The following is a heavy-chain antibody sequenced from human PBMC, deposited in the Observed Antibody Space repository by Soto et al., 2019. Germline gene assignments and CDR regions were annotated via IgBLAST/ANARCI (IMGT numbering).Heavy chain of an antibody. CDR2: LYWDDDK. D-gene: IGHD2-21*01. V-gene: IGHV2-5*02. J-gene: IGHJ4*02. CDR3: ARAPFFGDTLDY. Sequence: QITLKESGPTLVKPTQTLTLTCTFSGFSLSTGGVGVAWIRQPPGKALEWLAVLYWDDDKRYSPSLKSRLTITKDTSKYQVVFTMTHMDPVDTAAYYCARAPFFGDTLDYWGQGTLVTVSS. CDR1: GFSLSTGGVG.